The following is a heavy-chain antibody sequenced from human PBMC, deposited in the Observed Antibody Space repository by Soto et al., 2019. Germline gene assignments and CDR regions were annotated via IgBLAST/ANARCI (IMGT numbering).Heavy chain of an antibody. CDR1: GYTFSSYG. Sequence: ASVKVSCKASGYTFSSYGITWERQLPGQELEWLGWISVHNGNTNYAQKLQGRVTMTTDTSTSTAYMELRSLRSDDTAVYYCARKNYGVWSGYGWFDPWGQGSLVTVSS. J-gene: IGHJ5*02. CDR3: ARKNYGVWSGYGWFDP. CDR2: ISVHNGNT. V-gene: IGHV1-18*01. D-gene: IGHD3-3*01.